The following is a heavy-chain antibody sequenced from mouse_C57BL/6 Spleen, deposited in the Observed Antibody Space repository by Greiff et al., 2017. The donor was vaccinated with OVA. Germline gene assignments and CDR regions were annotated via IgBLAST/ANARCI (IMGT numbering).Heavy chain of an antibody. V-gene: IGHV1-53*01. D-gene: IGHD1-1*01. Sequence: QVQLQQPGTELVKPGASVKLSCKASGYTFTSYWMHWVKQRPGQGLEWIGNINPCNGGTNYNEKFKSKATLTIDKSSSTAYMQLSSLTSEDSAVYNCARPYYYGRKSNSYYYGDWGKGPTLTVAS. CDR1: GYTFTSYW. J-gene: IGHJ2*01. CDR3: ARPYYYGRKSNSYYYGD. CDR2: INPCNGGT.